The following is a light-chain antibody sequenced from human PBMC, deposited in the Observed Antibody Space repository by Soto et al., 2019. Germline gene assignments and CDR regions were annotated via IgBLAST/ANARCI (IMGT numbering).Light chain of an antibody. CDR1: SGHSTDA. Sequence: QPVLTQSPSASASLGASVKITCTLSSGHSTDAISWHQQQPEKGPRYLMKLTSDGSHIKGVGIPDRFSGSSSGAERCLTIALLQSEEEADYYCPNWGTAILTVVFGGGTKLTVL. CDR3: PNWGTAILTVV. V-gene: IGLV4-69*01. CDR2: LTSDGSH. J-gene: IGLJ2*01.